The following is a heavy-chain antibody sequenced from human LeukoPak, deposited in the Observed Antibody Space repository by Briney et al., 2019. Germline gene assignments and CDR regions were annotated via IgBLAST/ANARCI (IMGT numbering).Heavy chain of an antibody. V-gene: IGHV6-1*01. CDR1: GDSVSSNSAA. D-gene: IGHD3-3*01. CDR3: ARDSGYDFWSGYSTYGMDV. CDR2: TYYRSKWYN. J-gene: IGHJ6*02. Sequence: SQTLSLTCAISGDSVSSNSAAWNWIRQSPSRGLEWLGRTYYRSKWYNDYAVSVKSRITINPDTSKNQFSLQLNSVTPEDTAVYYCARDSGYDFWSGYSTYGMDVWGQGTTVTVSS.